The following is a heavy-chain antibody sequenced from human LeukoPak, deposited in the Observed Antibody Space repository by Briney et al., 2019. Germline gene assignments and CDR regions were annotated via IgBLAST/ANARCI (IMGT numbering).Heavy chain of an antibody. D-gene: IGHD5-18*01. CDR2: IIPIFGTA. Sequence: SVKVSCKASGYTFTGYYMHWVRQAPGQGLEWMGGIIPIFGTANYAQKFQGRVTITADESTSTAYMELSSLRSEDTAVYYCARGARGYSYGSVDYWGQGTLVTVSS. CDR1: GYTFTGYY. V-gene: IGHV1-69*13. CDR3: ARGARGYSYGSVDY. J-gene: IGHJ4*02.